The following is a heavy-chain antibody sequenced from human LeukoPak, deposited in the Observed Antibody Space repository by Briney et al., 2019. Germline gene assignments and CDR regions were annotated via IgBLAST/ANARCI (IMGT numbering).Heavy chain of an antibody. CDR1: GCTFTSYA. V-gene: IGHV1-3*03. CDR3: ATANCTNGVCYHAFDI. J-gene: IGHJ3*02. Sequence: ASVKVSCKASGCTFTSYAMHWVRQAPGQRLEWMGWINAGNGNTKYSQEFQGRVTITRDTSASTAYMELSSLRSEDMAVYYCATANCTNGVCYHAFDIWGQGTMVTVSS. D-gene: IGHD2-8*01. CDR2: INAGNGNT.